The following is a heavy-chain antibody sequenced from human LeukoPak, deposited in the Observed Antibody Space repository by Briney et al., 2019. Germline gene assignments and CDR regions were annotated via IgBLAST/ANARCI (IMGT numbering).Heavy chain of an antibody. V-gene: IGHV4-59*01. D-gene: IGHD3-3*01. J-gene: IGHJ4*02. CDR2: IHYSGST. Sequence: SETLSLTCTVSGGSISSYYWSWIRQPPGKGLEWIGYIHYSGSTNYNPSLKSRVTISVDTSKNQFSLKLSSVTAADTAVYYCASRDFWGIDYWGQGTLVTVSS. CDR3: ASRDFWGIDY. CDR1: GGSISSYY.